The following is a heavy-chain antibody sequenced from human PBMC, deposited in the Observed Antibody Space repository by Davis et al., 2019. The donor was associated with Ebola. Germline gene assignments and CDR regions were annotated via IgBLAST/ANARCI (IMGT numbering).Heavy chain of an antibody. D-gene: IGHD3-22*01. V-gene: IGHV3-30*18. Sequence: PGGSLKLSCAASGFTFSSYGMHWVRQAPGKGLEWVAVISYDGSNKYYADSVKGRFTISRDNSKNTLYLQMNSLRAEDTAVYYCAKDLRLEFRYYDSSGYSHWGQGTLVTISS. CDR1: GFTFSSYG. CDR3: AKDLRLEFRYYDSSGYSH. J-gene: IGHJ4*02. CDR2: ISYDGSNK.